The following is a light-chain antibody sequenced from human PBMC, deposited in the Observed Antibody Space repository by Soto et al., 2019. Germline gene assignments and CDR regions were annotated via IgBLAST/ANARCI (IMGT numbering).Light chain of an antibody. CDR1: QSISSW. CDR3: QHYSSFPYT. CDR2: QTA. V-gene: IGKV1-5*03. J-gene: IGKJ2*01. Sequence: DIQMTQSPSTLSASVGDRVTITCRASQSISSWLAWYQQRPGKAPNLLFYQTASLESGVPSRFSGSRSGTEFSLTISSLQPDDCATYYCQHYSSFPYTFGPGTKLELK.